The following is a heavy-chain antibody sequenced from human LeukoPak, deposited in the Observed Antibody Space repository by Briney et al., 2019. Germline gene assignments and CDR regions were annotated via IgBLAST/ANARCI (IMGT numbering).Heavy chain of an antibody. Sequence: PSETLSLICTVSGGSISSSTYYWGWIRQPPGKGLEWIGNIYYSGSTYYNPSLKSRVTISVDTSKNQFSLKLSSVTAADTAVYYCARGGEPTYVLRYFDGRGAAFDIWGQGTMVTVSS. J-gene: IGHJ3*02. CDR3: ARGGEPTYVLRYFDGRGAAFDI. CDR2: IYYSGST. D-gene: IGHD3-9*01. V-gene: IGHV4-39*01. CDR1: GGSISSSTYY.